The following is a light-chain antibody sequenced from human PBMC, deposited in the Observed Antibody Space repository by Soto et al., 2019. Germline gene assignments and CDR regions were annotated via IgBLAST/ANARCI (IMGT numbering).Light chain of an antibody. V-gene: IGKV3-20*01. J-gene: IGKJ1*01. CDR3: QQYGSSPRT. Sequence: EIVLTQSPGTLSLFPGERATFSCRASQSVSSTYLAWYQQKPGQAPRLLIYGASSRATGIPDRFSGSGSGTHFTLTISRLEPEDSAVYYCQQYGSSPRTFGQGTKVEI. CDR1: QSVSSTY. CDR2: GAS.